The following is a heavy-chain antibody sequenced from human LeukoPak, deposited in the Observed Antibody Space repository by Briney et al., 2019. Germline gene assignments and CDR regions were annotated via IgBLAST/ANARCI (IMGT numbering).Heavy chain of an antibody. CDR3: ARDRRSGSYYNYYYYMDV. J-gene: IGHJ6*03. D-gene: IGHD1-26*01. CDR1: GGSISSCY. Sequence: SETLSLTCTVSGGSISSCYWSWIRQPAGKGLEWIGRIYTSGSTNYNPSLKSRVTMSVDTSKNQFSLKLSSVTAADTAVYYCARDRRSGSYYNYYYYMDVWGKGTTVTVSS. V-gene: IGHV4-4*07. CDR2: IYTSGST.